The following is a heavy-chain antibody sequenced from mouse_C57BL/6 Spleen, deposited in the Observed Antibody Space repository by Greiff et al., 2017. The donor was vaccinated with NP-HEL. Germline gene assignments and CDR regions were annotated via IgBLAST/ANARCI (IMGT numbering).Heavy chain of an antibody. V-gene: IGHV1-53*01. CDR2: INPSNGGT. Sequence: QVQLQQPGTELVKPGASVKLSCKASGYTFTSYWMHWVKQRPGQGLEWIGNINPSNGGTNYNEKFKSKATLTVDKSSSTAYMQLSSLTSEYSAVYYCACPSTVVATGYYAMDYWGQGTSVTVSS. CDR1: GYTFTSYW. CDR3: ACPSTVVATGYYAMDY. J-gene: IGHJ4*01. D-gene: IGHD1-1*01.